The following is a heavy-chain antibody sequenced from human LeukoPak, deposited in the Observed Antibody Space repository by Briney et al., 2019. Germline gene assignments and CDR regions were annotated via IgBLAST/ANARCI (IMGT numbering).Heavy chain of an antibody. V-gene: IGHV3-53*01. CDR3: ARDRCSSTSCYFVNVY. CDR2: IYSGGST. CDR1: GFIVSSDY. D-gene: IGHD2-2*01. J-gene: IGHJ4*02. Sequence: GGSLRLSCAVSGFIVSSDYMSWVRQAPGKGLEWVSTIYSGGSTYYADSVKGRFTISRDNSKNTLYLQMNSLRAEDTAVYYCARDRCSSTSCYFVNVYWGQGTLVTVSS.